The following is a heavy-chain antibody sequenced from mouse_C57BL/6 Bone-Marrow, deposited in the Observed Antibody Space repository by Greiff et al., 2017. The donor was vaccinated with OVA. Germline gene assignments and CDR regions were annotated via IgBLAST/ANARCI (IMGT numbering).Heavy chain of an antibody. Sequence: VKLVESGPGLVAPSQSLSITCTVSGFSLTSYAISWVRQPPGKGLEWLGVIWTGGGTNYNSALKSRLSISKDNSKSQVFLKMNSLQTDDTARYYCARFTVVATGYYFDYWGQGTTLTVSS. CDR2: IWTGGGT. CDR3: ARFTVVATGYYFDY. D-gene: IGHD1-1*01. V-gene: IGHV2-9-1*01. CDR1: GFSLTSYA. J-gene: IGHJ2*01.